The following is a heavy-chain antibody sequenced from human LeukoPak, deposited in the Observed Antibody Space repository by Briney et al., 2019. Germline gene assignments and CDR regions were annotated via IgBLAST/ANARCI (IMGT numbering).Heavy chain of an antibody. CDR1: GFTVSSNY. CDR3: ARELTRATMVRGVIMGYYYYGMDV. Sequence: GGSLRLSCAASGFTVSSNYMSWVRQAPGKGLEWVSVIYSGGSTYYADSVKGRFTISRDNSKNTLYLQMNSLRAEDTAVYYCARELTRATMVRGVIMGYYYYGMDVWGQGTTVTVSS. J-gene: IGHJ6*02. D-gene: IGHD3-10*01. CDR2: IYSGGST. V-gene: IGHV3-66*01.